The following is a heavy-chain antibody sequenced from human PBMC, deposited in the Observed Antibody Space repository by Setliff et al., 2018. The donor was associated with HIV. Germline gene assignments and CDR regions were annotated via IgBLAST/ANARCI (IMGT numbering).Heavy chain of an antibody. D-gene: IGHD1-26*01. V-gene: IGHV4-59*01. CDR1: GGSISGYF. J-gene: IGHJ4*02. Sequence: SETLSLTCTVSGGSISGYFWNWIRQPPGKGLEWIGYIYHSGNTNYNPSLESRVSISVDTSKNQFSLKLSSVTAADTAVYYCARGDTRNYYGGDYFAYWGQGSLVTVSS. CDR3: ARGDTRNYYGGDYFAY. CDR2: IYHSGNT.